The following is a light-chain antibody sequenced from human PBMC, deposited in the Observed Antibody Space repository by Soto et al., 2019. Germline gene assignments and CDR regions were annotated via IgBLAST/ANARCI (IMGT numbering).Light chain of an antibody. Sequence: QSVLTQPASVSGSPGQSITLSCTGTSSDVGGYNYVSWYQQHPGKAAKLMIYDVSNRPSGVSNRFSGSKSGNTASLTISGLQAEDEADYYCSSYTSSSTLYVFGTGTKLTVL. CDR2: DVS. CDR3: SSYTSSSTLYV. CDR1: SSDVGGYNY. J-gene: IGLJ1*01. V-gene: IGLV2-14*01.